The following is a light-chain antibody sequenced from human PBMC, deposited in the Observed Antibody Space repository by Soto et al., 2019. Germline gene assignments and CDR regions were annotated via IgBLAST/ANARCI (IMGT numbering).Light chain of an antibody. CDR1: SSDVGGYNH. CDR2: AVS. V-gene: IGLV2-14*01. CDR3: CSYTSLSTVV. J-gene: IGLJ2*01. Sequence: QAVVTQPASVSGSPGQSITISCTGTSSDVGGYNHVSWYQHSPGKAPKLILFAVSDRPSGVSHRFSGSKSGNTASLTISGLQAEDVADYYCCSYTSLSTVVFGGGTKLTVL.